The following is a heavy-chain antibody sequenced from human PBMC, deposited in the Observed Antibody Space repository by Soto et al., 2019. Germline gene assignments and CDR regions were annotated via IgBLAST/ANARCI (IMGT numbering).Heavy chain of an antibody. CDR1: GFTFSSYG. CDR2: IWYDGSNK. V-gene: IGHV3-33*01. CDR3: AREIGYCSSTSCYLPQYGMDV. D-gene: IGHD2-2*01. J-gene: IGHJ6*02. Sequence: QPGGSLRLSXAASGFTFSSYGMHWVRKAPGKGLEWVAVIWYDGSNKYYADSVKGRFTISRDNSKNTLYLQMNSLRAEDTAVYYCAREIGYCSSTSCYLPQYGMDVWGQGTTVTVSS.